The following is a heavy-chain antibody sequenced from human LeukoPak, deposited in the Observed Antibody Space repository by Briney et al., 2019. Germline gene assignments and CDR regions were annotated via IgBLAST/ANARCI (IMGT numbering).Heavy chain of an antibody. CDR1: GYTFTGYY. CDR3: ARDSAARYYFDY. J-gene: IGHJ4*02. D-gene: IGHD6-6*01. CDR2: INSNSGGT. V-gene: IGHV1-2*02. Sequence: ASVKVSCKASGYTFTGYYMHWVRQAPGQGLEWMGWINSNSGGTNYAQKFQGRVTMTRDMSTSTVYMELSSLRSEDTAVYYCARDSAARYYFDYWGQGTLVTVSS.